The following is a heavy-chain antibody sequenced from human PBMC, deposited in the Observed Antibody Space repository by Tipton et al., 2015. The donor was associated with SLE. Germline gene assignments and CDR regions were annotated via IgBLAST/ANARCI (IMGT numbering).Heavy chain of an antibody. J-gene: IGHJ4*02. Sequence: SLRLSCATSGFTFGDYTLNWVRQAPGKGLEWVSLITSETYGGTTEHAASVKGRFTISRDDSKKIAYLQMNSLKTEDTAIYYCSRGDFYDGTGSHHYWGQGTLVTVSS. CDR3: SRGDFYDGTGSHHY. D-gene: IGHD3-22*01. V-gene: IGHV3-49*04. CDR2: ITSETYGGTT. CDR1: GFTFGDYT.